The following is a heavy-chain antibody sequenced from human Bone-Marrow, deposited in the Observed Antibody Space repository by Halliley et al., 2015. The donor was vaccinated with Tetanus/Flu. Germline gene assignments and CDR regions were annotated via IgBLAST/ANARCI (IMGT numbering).Heavy chain of an antibody. J-gene: IGHJ4*02. CDR1: GGSFSSYY. CDR3: ARDRSGSSDY. V-gene: IGHV4-59*01. Sequence: TLSLTCTVSGGSFSSYYWSWIRQPPGKALEWIGYIYYTGVTNYNPSLKSRVTLSIDTSKNQFSLKLSSVTAADTAVYYCARDRSGSSDYWGQGTLVTVSP. D-gene: IGHD1-26*01. CDR2: IYYTGVT.